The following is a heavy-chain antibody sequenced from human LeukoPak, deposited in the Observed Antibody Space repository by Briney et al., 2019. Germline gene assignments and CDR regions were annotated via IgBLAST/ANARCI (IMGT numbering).Heavy chain of an antibody. D-gene: IGHD2-15*01. V-gene: IGHV5-51*01. CDR2: IYPGDSDT. Sequence: GESLKISCKGSGYSFTDYWIGWVRQMPGKGLEWMGIIYPGDSDTRYSPSFQGQVTISADKSIRTAYLQWGSLKASDTAMYYCARSQGYCSGGSCLQGDWFDPWGQGTLVTVSS. CDR1: GYSFTDYW. CDR3: ARSQGYCSGGSCLQGDWFDP. J-gene: IGHJ5*02.